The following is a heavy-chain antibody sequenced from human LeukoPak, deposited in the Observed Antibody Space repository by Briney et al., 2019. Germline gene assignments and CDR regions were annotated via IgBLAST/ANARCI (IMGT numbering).Heavy chain of an antibody. D-gene: IGHD3-10*01. J-gene: IGHJ6*02. CDR3: ARASYGSGSYRYYYYGMDV. CDR1: GFTFSSYS. CDR2: ISSSSSTI. V-gene: IGHV3-48*01. Sequence: GGSLRLSCAASGFTFSSYSMNWVRQAPGKGLEWVSYISSSSSTIYYADPVKGRFTISRDNAKNSLYLQMNSLRAEDTAVYYCARASYGSGSYRYYYYGMDVWGQGTTVTVSS.